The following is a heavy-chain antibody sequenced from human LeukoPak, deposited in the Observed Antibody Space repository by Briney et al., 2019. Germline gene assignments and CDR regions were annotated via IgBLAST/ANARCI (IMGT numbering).Heavy chain of an antibody. CDR2: IYYSGST. CDR1: GGSIISSSYY. J-gene: IGHJ4*02. Sequence: PSETLSLTCTVSGGSIISSSYYWGWIRQPPGKGLEWIGSIYYSGSTYYNPPLKSRVSTSVDTSKNQFSLKLSSVTAADTAVYYCARHSYSHGYGDYWGQGTLVTVSS. V-gene: IGHV4-39*01. D-gene: IGHD5-18*01. CDR3: ARHSYSHGYGDY.